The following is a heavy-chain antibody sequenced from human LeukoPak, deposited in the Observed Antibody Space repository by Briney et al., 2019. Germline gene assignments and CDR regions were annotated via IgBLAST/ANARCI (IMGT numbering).Heavy chain of an antibody. CDR2: ITPIFGTA. J-gene: IGHJ5*02. V-gene: IGHV1-69*13. CDR1: GGTFSRFT. Sequence: SVKVSCKAYGGTFSRFTISWVRQAPGQGFEWMGGITPIFGTANFAQKFQGRVSITADGSTSTAFMELSSLRSEDTAVYYCAGVVATKTLIFDPWGQGTLVTVSS. D-gene: IGHD5-12*01. CDR3: AGVVATKTLIFDP.